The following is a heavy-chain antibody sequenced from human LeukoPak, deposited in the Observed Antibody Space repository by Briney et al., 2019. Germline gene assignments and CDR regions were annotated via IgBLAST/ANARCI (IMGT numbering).Heavy chain of an antibody. J-gene: IGHJ5*01. Sequence: ASVKVSFKAFGYTFTTYYMHGVRQAPGKGLAGVGIINPRGGRTDYVQKFQGRITLNRDTSSSTVYVEPSSLSAGGRVVYYCTRDAGIVLVPVALTGEYLDSWGPGALVTASP. CDR2: INPRGGRT. CDR1: GYTFTTYY. V-gene: IGHV1-46*01. D-gene: IGHD2-2*01. CDR3: TRDAGIVLVPVALTGEYLDS.